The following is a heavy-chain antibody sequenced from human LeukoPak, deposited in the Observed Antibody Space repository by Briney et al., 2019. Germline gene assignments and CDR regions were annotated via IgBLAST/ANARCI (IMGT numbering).Heavy chain of an antibody. CDR1: GFTFSSYA. J-gene: IGHJ4*02. V-gene: IGHV3-64*01. CDR3: ARAISVAGTIMLDH. Sequence: GGSLRLSCAASGFTFSSYAMHRVRQAPGKGLEYVSAISSNGGSTYYANSVKGRFTISRDNSKNTLYLQMGSLRAEDMAVYYCARAISVAGTIMLDHWGQGTLVTVSS. D-gene: IGHD6-19*01. CDR2: ISSNGGST.